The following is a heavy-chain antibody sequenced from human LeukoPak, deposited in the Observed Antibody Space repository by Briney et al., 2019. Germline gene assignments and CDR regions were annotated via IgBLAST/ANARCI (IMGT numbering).Heavy chain of an antibody. CDR2: ISYSGSS. Sequence: PSETLSLTCTVSGDSISSYYWNWVRQPPGKGLEWIGYISYSGSSNYNLSLKSRVTISLDTSKNHLSLKLSSVTAADTAVYYCARSYGSGADYWGQGTLVTVSS. D-gene: IGHD3-10*01. CDR1: GDSISSYY. CDR3: ARSYGSGADY. V-gene: IGHV4-59*01. J-gene: IGHJ4*02.